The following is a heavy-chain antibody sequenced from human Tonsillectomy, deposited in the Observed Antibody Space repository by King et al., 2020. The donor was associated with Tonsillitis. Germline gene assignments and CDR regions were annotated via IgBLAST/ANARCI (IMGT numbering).Heavy chain of an antibody. CDR3: ARGSPFYDSSGFFFYFDY. Sequence: QLVQSGAEVKKPGASVKVSCKASGYSFTGQYMHWVRQAPGQGLEWMGWFNPNSGGTNYAQKFQGRVTMTRVTSLSTAYMELSRLRSDDTAVYYCARGSPFYDSSGFFFYFDYWGQGTLVTVSS. J-gene: IGHJ4*02. V-gene: IGHV1-2*02. CDR2: FNPNSGGT. D-gene: IGHD3-22*01. CDR1: GYSFTGQY.